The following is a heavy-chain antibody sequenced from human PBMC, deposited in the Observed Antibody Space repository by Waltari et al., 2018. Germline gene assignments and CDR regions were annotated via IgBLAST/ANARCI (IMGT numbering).Heavy chain of an antibody. V-gene: IGHV1-69*05. CDR1: GGTFSSYA. CDR3: ASQSVGATVYYYYGMDV. Sequence: QVQLVQSGAEVKKPGSSVKVSCKASGGTFSSYAISWVRQAPGQGLEWMGGIIPIFGTANYAQKFQGRVTITTDESTSTAYMELSSLRSEDTAVYYCASQSVGATVYYYYGMDVWGQGTTVTVSS. CDR2: IIPIFGTA. J-gene: IGHJ6*02. D-gene: IGHD1-26*01.